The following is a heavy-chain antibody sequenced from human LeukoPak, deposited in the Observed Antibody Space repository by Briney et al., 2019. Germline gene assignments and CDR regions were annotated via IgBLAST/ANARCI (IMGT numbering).Heavy chain of an antibody. V-gene: IGHV3-7*01. J-gene: IGHJ4*02. D-gene: IGHD2-8*01. CDR1: GFIFTSYW. CDR2: INIEGSQK. Sequence: GGSLRLSCAASGFIFTSYWTSWVRQAPGKGLEWVANINIEGSQKNYVDSVKGRFTISRDNAENSLYLQLNSLRAEDAAMYFCARDVPNGFFDYWGQGALVTVSS. CDR3: ARDVPNGFFDY.